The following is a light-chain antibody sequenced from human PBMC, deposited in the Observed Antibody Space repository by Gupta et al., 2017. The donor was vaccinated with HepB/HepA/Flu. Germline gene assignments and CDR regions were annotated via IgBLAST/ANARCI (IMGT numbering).Light chain of an antibody. CDR2: GKN. J-gene: IGLJ2*01. CDR3: NSRDSSGNHVV. Sequence: SSELTQDPAVSLALGQTVRITCQGDSLRSYYASWYQHKPGQAPVLVIYGKNNRPKGIPDRFSGSSSGNTASWTITGAQAEDEADYYCNSRDSSGNHVVFGGGTKLTVL. CDR1: SLRSYY. V-gene: IGLV3-19*01.